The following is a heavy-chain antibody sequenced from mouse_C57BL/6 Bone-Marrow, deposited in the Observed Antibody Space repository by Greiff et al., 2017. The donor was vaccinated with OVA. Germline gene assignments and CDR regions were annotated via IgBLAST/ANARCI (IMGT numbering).Heavy chain of an antibody. CDR2: IWWDDDK. J-gene: IGHJ2*01. CDR3: ARMLDWAIGRYYFDY. CDR1: GFSLSTFGMG. V-gene: IGHV8-8*01. D-gene: IGHD3-3*01. Sequence: QVTLKVSGPGILQPSQTLSLTCSFSGFSLSTFGMGVGWIRQPSGKGLEWLAHIWWDDDKYYNPALKSRLTISKDTSKHQVFLKIANVDTADTATYYCARMLDWAIGRYYFDYWGQGTTLTVSS.